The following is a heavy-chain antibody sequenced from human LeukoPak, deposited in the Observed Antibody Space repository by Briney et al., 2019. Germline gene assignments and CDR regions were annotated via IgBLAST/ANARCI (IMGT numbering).Heavy chain of an antibody. V-gene: IGHV1-2*02. CDR2: INPNSGGT. Sequence: ASVKVSCKASGYTFTGYYIHWVRQAPGQGLEWMGWINPNSGGTNFAQKFQGRVTMTRDTSISTAYMEVNRLISDDTAVYYCSRDRARWAVAGTLSWGYWGQGTLVTVSS. CDR1: GYTFTGYY. D-gene: IGHD6-19*01. J-gene: IGHJ4*02. CDR3: SRDRARWAVAGTLSWGY.